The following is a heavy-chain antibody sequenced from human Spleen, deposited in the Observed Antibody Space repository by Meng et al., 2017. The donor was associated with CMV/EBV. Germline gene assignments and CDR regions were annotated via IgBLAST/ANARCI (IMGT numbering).Heavy chain of an antibody. V-gene: IGHV4-34*10. D-gene: IGHD6-19*01. Sequence: QLQESGPGLVKPSETLSLTCAVYGGSFSGYYWSWIRQPPGKGLEWIGEINHSGSTNYNPSLKSRVTISVDTSKNQFSLKLSSVTAADTAVYYCARSGSSGWIDYWGQGTLVTVSS. CDR2: INHSGST. CDR3: ARSGSSGWIDY. J-gene: IGHJ4*02. CDR1: GGSFSGYY.